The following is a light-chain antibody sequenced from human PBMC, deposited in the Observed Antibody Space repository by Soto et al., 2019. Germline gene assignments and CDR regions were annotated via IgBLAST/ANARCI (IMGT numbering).Light chain of an antibody. CDR3: CSYAGSSPWV. V-gene: IGLV2-23*01. Sequence: QSALTQTASESGSPGQSITISCTGTSSDVGSYNLVSWYQQHPGKAPKLMIYEGSRRPSGVSNRFSGSKSGNTASLTISGLQAEDEADYYCCSYAGSSPWVFGGGTKLTVL. CDR1: SSDVGSYNL. J-gene: IGLJ3*02. CDR2: EGS.